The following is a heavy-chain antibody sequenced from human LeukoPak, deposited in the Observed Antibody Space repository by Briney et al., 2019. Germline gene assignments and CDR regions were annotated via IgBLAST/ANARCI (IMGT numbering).Heavy chain of an antibody. V-gene: IGHV3-33*05. J-gene: IGHJ4*02. CDR2: ISHDGSQT. CDR1: GFPFSSWP. CDR3: TTIHY. Sequence: GTSLRLSCAASGFPFSSWPVDWVRQAPGRGLEWITTISHDGSQTYYADSVKGRFIISRDNSKNTLSLQVNSLRVEDTGMYYCTTIHYWGQGTLITVSS.